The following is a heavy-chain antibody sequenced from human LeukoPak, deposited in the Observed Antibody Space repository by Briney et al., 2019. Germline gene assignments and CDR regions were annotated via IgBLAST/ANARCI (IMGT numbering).Heavy chain of an antibody. CDR2: IRTSGDST. J-gene: IGHJ4*02. D-gene: IGHD3-16*01. V-gene: IGHV3-23*01. CDR3: AKDEKTFGTVSSFDY. Sequence: GGSLRLSCAASGFTFSSYAMSWVRQAPGKGLEWVSSIRTSGDSTYYAESVKGRFTISRDNSKHTLYLQMNSLRGDDTAVYYCAKDEKTFGTVSSFDYWGQGTLVTVSS. CDR1: GFTFSSYA.